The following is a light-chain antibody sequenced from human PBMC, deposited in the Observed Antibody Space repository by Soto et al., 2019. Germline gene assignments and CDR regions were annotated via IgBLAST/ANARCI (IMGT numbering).Light chain of an antibody. CDR1: SSDIGHYDY. Sequence: QSALTQPASVSGSPGQSITISCTGTSSDIGHYDYVSWYQQHPGKAPKLMIYHVTYRPSGVSNRYSGSKSGNSASLTISGLQADDGADYYCCSLTTSHTYVFXSGTKVTVL. J-gene: IGLJ1*01. CDR2: HVT. CDR3: CSLTTSHTYV. V-gene: IGLV2-14*03.